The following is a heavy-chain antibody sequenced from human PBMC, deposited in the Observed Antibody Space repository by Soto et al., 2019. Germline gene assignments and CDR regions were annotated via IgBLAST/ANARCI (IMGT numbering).Heavy chain of an antibody. J-gene: IGHJ4*02. Sequence: EVQLVESGGGLVKPGWSLPLSCAAAGFNFTRAWMNWVRQAPGKGLEWVGCIKSGIDGEATEYGAPVKGRFTISRDDSRNTLSLQMNSLKTEDTAMYYCSTGLGTYYSSIDYWGRGTLVMFSS. CDR1: GFNFTRAW. D-gene: IGHD3-10*01. V-gene: IGHV3-15*07. CDR2: IKSGIDGEAT. CDR3: STGLGTYYSSIDY.